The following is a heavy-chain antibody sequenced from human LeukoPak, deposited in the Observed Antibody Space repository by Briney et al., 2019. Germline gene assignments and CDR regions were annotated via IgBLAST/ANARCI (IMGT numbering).Heavy chain of an antibody. CDR2: TYYSGST. D-gene: IGHD5-24*01. CDR3: ARHADSQFETNWFDP. J-gene: IGHJ5*02. V-gene: IGHV4-39*01. CDR1: GGSISSSTYY. Sequence: PSETLSLTCTVSGGSISSSTYYWGWIRQPPGKGLEWIGSTYYSGSTYYDPSLKSRVTISVDTSKNQFSLKLNSVTAADTAVFYCARHADSQFETNWFDPWGQGTLVTVSS.